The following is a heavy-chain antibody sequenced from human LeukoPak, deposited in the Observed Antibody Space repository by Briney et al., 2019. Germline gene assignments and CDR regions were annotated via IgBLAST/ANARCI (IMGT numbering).Heavy chain of an antibody. Sequence: LGASVKVSCKASGYTFTGYYMHWVRQAPGQAPESMGCINPNSGGTNYAQKFQGRVTMTRDTSISTAYMELSRLRSDDTAVYYCARDLRGSYYSPADYWGQGTLVTVSS. CDR2: INPNSGGT. CDR1: GYTFTGYY. V-gene: IGHV1-2*03. J-gene: IGHJ4*02. D-gene: IGHD1-26*01. CDR3: ARDLRGSYYSPADY.